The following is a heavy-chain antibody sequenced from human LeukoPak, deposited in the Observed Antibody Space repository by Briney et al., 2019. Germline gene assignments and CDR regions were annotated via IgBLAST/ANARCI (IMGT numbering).Heavy chain of an antibody. D-gene: IGHD5-24*01. V-gene: IGHV4-59*08. CDR3: AKLGRRDAYSYFDY. CDR1: GVSISSSY. J-gene: IGHJ4*02. Sequence: SETLSLTCTVSGVSISSSYWSWIRQPPGKGLEWIGYIHYSGSTNYNPSLKSRATISVETSKSHFALKLSSVTAADTAVYYCAKLGRRDAYSYFDYWGQGTLVTVSS. CDR2: IHYSGST.